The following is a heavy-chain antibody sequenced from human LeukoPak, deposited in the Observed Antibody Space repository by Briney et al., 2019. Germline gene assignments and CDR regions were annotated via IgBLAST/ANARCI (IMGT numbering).Heavy chain of an antibody. D-gene: IGHD3-10*01. J-gene: IGHJ4*02. CDR1: GFTFSTYA. CDR2: ISPGGTDT. Sequence: GGSLRLSCAASGFTFSTYAMSWVPQAPGKGLEWVSAISPGGTDTYYADSVKGRFTISRDNSKNTLFLQMNSLRVEDTGVYYCAKRGGYETMAAFDYWGQGTLVTVSS. CDR3: AKRGGYETMAAFDY. V-gene: IGHV3-23*01.